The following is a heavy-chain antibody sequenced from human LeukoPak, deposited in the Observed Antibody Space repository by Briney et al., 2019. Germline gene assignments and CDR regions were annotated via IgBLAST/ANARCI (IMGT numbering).Heavy chain of an antibody. V-gene: IGHV3-21*01. CDR1: GFAFSDYS. CDR3: ASGGATVWGY. Sequence: GGSLRLSCAASGFAFSDYSMNWVRQASGKGLEWIAAITSDSHYIYNADSMRGRFTISKDKAEISVYLPMNGLRADDTAVYYCASGGATVWGYWGQGALVIVSS. J-gene: IGHJ4*02. D-gene: IGHD3-16*01. CDR2: ITSDSHYI.